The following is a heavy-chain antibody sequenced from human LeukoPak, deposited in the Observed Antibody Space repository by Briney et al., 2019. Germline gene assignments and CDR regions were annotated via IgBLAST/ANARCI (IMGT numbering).Heavy chain of an antibody. CDR3: VRGDWILGLTHYFDN. V-gene: IGHV3-23*01. Sequence: PGGSLRLSCAASGFTFSTFAMSWVRQAPGKGLEWVSAISGSGGGAYYADSVKGRFTISRDNSKNTLYLQMNSLRAEDTAVYYCVRGDWILGLTHYFDNWGQGTLVTVSS. D-gene: IGHD3/OR15-3a*01. J-gene: IGHJ4*02. CDR1: GFTFSTFA. CDR2: ISGSGGGA.